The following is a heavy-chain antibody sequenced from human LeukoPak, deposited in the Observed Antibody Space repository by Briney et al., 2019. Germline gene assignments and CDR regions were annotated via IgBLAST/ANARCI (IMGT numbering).Heavy chain of an antibody. Sequence: GASVKVSCKASGYTFISYFMHWVRQAPGQGLEWMGIINPSAGGTTYAQRFQDRVTLTRDTSTSTVYMELSTLRSDDAAVYYCARAEEKSRAYYYYAMDVWGQGTTVIVSS. CDR3: ARAEEKSRAYYYYAMDV. CDR2: INPSAGGT. V-gene: IGHV1-46*01. J-gene: IGHJ6*02. CDR1: GYTFISYF. D-gene: IGHD1-14*01.